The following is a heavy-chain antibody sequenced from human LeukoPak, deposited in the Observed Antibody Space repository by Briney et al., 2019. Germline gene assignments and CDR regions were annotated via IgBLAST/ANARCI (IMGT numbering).Heavy chain of an antibody. D-gene: IGHD6-13*01. CDR1: GFTFSDYN. CDR2: ISRSGSTK. CDR3: ARGSSSWYYFDY. V-gene: IGHV3-11*04. Sequence: GGSLRLSCAASGFTFSDYNMRWIRQAPGKGLEWVSSISRSGSTKYYADSVKGRFTISRDNAKNSLYLQMNSLRAEDTAVYYCARGSSSWYYFDYWGQGTLVTVSS. J-gene: IGHJ4*02.